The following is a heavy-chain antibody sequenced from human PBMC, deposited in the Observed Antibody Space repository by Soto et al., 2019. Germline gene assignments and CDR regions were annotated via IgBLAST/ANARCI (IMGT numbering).Heavy chain of an antibody. CDR2: IKTKPDDGTI. J-gene: IGHJ4*02. CDR1: GLIFSDVW. V-gene: IGHV3-15*01. D-gene: IGHD1-1*01. Sequence: GGSLRLSCAASGLIFSDVWMTWVRQAPGKGLEWVGRIKTKPDDGTIDYAAPVRGRFTISRDDSKNTLYLQMTSLTPDDTGVYYCTTSNLGVDFWGPGTLVTVSS. CDR3: TTSNLGVDF.